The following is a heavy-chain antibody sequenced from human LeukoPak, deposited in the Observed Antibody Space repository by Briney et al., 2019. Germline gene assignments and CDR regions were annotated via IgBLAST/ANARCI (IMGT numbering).Heavy chain of an antibody. CDR2: ISSTGSN. V-gene: IGHV4-59*08. CDR1: GGSISNYY. CDR3: GRHFTGTSGNYYTDS. Sequence: SETLSLTCTVSGGSISNYYWSWIRQPPGKGLEWIGYISSTGSNDYNPSLKSRVTISVDTSRNLFSLRLTSVTAADTAVYYCGRHFTGTSGNYYTDSWGQGTLVTVSS. D-gene: IGHD3-10*01. J-gene: IGHJ5*01.